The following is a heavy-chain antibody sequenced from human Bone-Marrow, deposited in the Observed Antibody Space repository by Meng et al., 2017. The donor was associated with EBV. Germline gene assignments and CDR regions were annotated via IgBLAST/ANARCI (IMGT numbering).Heavy chain of an antibody. CDR3: ARAGYHRPASEY. V-gene: IGHV4-4*02. J-gene: IGHJ4*02. CDR1: RGFITRGDW. D-gene: IGHD2-15*01. Sequence: LRVSGPGLVRPSGTLSLTCAVPRGFITRGDWWSWVPQSPGKGLEWIGEIHHSGGTSYNPSLKSRVTISLDMSKDQFSLRLSSVTAADTAVYYCARAGYHRPASEYWGQGTLVTVSS. CDR2: IHHSGGT.